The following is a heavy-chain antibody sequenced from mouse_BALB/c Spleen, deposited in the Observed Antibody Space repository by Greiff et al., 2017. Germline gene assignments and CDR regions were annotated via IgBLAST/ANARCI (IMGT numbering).Heavy chain of an antibody. CDR3: ARLGGSSSYYFDY. V-gene: IGHV1-14*01. CDR1: GYTFTSYV. CDR2: INPYNDGT. Sequence: VQLKESGPELVKPGASVKMSCKASGYTFTSYVMHWVKQKPGQGLEWIGYINPYNDGTKYNEKFKGKATLTSDKSSSTAYMELSSLTSEDSAVYYCARLGGSSSYYFDYWGQGTTLTVSS. D-gene: IGHD1-1*01. J-gene: IGHJ2*01.